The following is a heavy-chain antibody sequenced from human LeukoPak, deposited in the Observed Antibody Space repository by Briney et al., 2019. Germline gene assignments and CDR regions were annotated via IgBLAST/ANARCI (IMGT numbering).Heavy chain of an antibody. CDR2: INHSGST. CDR3: ARVPSSSWYRRYFDL. V-gene: IGHV4-34*01. D-gene: IGHD6-13*01. J-gene: IGHJ2*01. Sequence: PSETLSLTCAVYGGSFSGYYWSWIRQPPGKGLEWIGEINHSGSTNYNPSLKSRVTISVDTSKNQFSLKLSSVTAADTAVYYCARVPSSSWYRRYFDLWGRGTLVTVSS. CDR1: GGSFSGYY.